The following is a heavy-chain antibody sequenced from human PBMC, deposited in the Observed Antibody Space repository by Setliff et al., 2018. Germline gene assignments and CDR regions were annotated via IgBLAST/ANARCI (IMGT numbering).Heavy chain of an antibody. CDR2: INTNTGNP. Sequence: GASVKVSCKASGYTFTTYTMNWVRQAPGQGLEWMGWINTNTGNPTYAQGFTGRFVFSLDPSVSTAYLQISSLKAEDTALYYCATGSLVAAGTGHWGQGTLVTVSS. D-gene: IGHD6-13*01. CDR3: ATGSLVAAGTGH. J-gene: IGHJ4*02. CDR1: GYTFTTYT. V-gene: IGHV7-4-1*02.